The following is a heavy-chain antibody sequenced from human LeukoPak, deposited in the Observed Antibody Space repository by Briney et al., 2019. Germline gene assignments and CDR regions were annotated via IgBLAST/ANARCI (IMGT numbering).Heavy chain of an antibody. D-gene: IGHD3-10*01. CDR1: GFTFSSYE. CDR3: AGASRGFGEPRPYYMDV. CDR2: ISSSGSTI. Sequence: GGSLRLSCAASGFTFSSYEMNWVRQAPGKGLEWVSYISSSGSTIYYADSVKGRFTISRDNAKNSLYLQMNSLRAEDTAVYYCAGASRGFGEPRPYYMDVWGKGTTVTVS. J-gene: IGHJ6*03. V-gene: IGHV3-48*03.